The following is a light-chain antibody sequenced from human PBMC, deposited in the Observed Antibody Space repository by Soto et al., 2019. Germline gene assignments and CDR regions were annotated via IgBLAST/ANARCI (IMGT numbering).Light chain of an antibody. J-gene: IGKJ1*01. CDR1: QSVNIY. CDR3: QQYGSSGT. Sequence: EIVLTQSPATLSLSPGERATLSCRASQSVNIYLAWYQQKPGQAPRLLIFGASYRATGIPARFSGSGSGTEFNLTISSLQSEDFAVYYCQQYGSSGTFGQGTKVDIK. V-gene: IGKV3D-15*01. CDR2: GAS.